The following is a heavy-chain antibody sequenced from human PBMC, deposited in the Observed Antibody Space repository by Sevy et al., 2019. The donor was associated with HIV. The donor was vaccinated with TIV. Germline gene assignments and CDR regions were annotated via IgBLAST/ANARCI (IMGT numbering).Heavy chain of an antibody. J-gene: IGHJ4*02. Sequence: SETLSLTCTVSGGSISGGSYYWSWIRQPAGKGLEWIGRIYTSGSTNYNPSLKSRVTISVDTSRNQFSLRLGSVTAADAAVYYCARGGYYYYSSGYYPVFDYWGQGTLVTVSS. CDR3: ARGGYYYYSSGYYPVFDY. CDR2: IYTSGST. D-gene: IGHD3-22*01. V-gene: IGHV4-61*02. CDR1: GGSISGGSYY.